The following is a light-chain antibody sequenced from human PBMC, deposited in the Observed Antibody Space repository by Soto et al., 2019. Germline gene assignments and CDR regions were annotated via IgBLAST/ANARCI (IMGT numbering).Light chain of an antibody. Sequence: QSVLTQPPSVSGAPGQRVTISCTGSSSNIGAGYDVNWYQQLPGTAPKLLLYGNSNRPSGVPDRLSGSKSGTSASLAITGLQAEDEADYCCQSYDSSLSGYVFGTGTKLTVL. J-gene: IGLJ1*01. CDR3: QSYDSSLSGYV. V-gene: IGLV1-40*01. CDR1: SSNIGAGYD. CDR2: GNS.